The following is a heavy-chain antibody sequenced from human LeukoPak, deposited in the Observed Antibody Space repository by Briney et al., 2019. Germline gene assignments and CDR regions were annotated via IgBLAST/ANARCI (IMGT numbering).Heavy chain of an antibody. CDR3: ARERAVTTSNYYYMDV. V-gene: IGHV4-59*12. D-gene: IGHD4-11*01. J-gene: IGHJ6*03. Sequence: SETLSLTCTVSGASITSYYWSWIRRPPGKGLEWIGYVHNTGSTNYNPSLKSRVTISVDTSKNQFSLKLSSVTAADTAVYYCARERAVTTSNYYYMDVWGKGTTVTVSS. CDR2: VHNTGST. CDR1: GASITSYY.